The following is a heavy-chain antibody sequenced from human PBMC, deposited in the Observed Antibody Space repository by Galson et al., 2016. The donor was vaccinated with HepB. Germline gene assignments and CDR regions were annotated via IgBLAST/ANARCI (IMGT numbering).Heavy chain of an antibody. D-gene: IGHD3/OR15-3a*01. J-gene: IGHJ4*02. Sequence: GSLRLSCAASGVTVSNNYMSWVRQAPGRGLEWVSVIYSGGETYYADSVKGRFTISRDNSKNTVFLQMNSLRAEDTAVYYCARDTWTWNGGQGTLVTVSS. CDR3: ARDTWTWN. V-gene: IGHV3-66*01. CDR2: IYSGGET. CDR1: GVTVSNNY.